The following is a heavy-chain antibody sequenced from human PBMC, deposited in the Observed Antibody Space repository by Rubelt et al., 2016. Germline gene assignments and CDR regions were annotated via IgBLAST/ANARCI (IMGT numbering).Heavy chain of an antibody. V-gene: IGHV3-11*06. J-gene: IGHJ4*02. CDR3: ARHDTGSFLFDF. Sequence: QLQLQESGPGLVKPSETLSLTCTVSGGSVISGYYWGWIRQPPGKGLEWLSHIGIVNSLIDYADSVKGRFTISTDNAKNSLYLQMNSLVAEDTAVYYCARHDTGSFLFDFWGQGTPVTVSS. CDR1: GSVISGYY. CDR2: IGIVNSLI. D-gene: IGHD1-26*01.